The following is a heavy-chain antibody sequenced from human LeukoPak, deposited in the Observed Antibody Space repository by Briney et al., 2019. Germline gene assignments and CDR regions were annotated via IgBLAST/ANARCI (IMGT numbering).Heavy chain of an antibody. D-gene: IGHD3-10*01. CDR3: ASLGAYGSGSYPLDY. Sequence: SETLSLTCTVSGGSINTPNYYWGWIRQTPGKGLEWIGNIFYSGGTYYSPSLTSRVTISVDTSKNQFSLKLSSVTAADTAVYYCASLGAYGSGSYPLDYWGQGTLVTVSS. CDR2: IFYSGGT. V-gene: IGHV4-39*01. J-gene: IGHJ4*02. CDR1: GGSINTPNYY.